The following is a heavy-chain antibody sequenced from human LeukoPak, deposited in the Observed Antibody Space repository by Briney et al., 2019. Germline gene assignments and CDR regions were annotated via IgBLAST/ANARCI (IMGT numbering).Heavy chain of an antibody. J-gene: IGHJ4*02. CDR3: ARDSGSYSGDFDY. D-gene: IGHD1-26*01. CDR2: IYSGGST. V-gene: IGHV3-NL1*01. Sequence: PGGSLRLSCAASGFTFSSYGMHWVRQAPGKGLEWVSVIYSGGSTYYADSVKGRFTISRDNSKNTLYLQMNSLRAEDTAVYYCARDSGSYSGDFDYWGQGTLVTVSS. CDR1: GFTFSSYG.